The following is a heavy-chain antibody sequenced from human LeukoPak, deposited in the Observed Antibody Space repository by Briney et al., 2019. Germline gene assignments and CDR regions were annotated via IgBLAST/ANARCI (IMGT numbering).Heavy chain of an antibody. CDR2: ISGSGGRT. J-gene: IGHJ4*02. CDR3: ARDWYHAIDY. CDR1: GFTFSTYG. D-gene: IGHD2-2*01. Sequence: GGSLRLSCGASGFTFSTYGMSWVRQAPGKGLEWVSGISGSGGRTYYAESVKGRFTISRDNAKNTLYLEMNSLRVEDTAVYYCARDWYHAIDYWGQGTLVTVSS. V-gene: IGHV3-23*01.